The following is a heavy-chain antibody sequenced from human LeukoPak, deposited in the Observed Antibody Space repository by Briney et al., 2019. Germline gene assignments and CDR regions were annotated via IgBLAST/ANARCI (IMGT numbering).Heavy chain of an antibody. CDR2: IGSSGSTV. D-gene: IGHD2/OR15-2a*01. Sequence: GGSLRLSCAASGFSFSSYEMNWVRQAPGKGLEWVSYIGSSGSTVYYADSVKGRFTTSRDNAKNSLYLQMNSLRDEDTAVYYCARDTPLYADSPDASDIWGQGTMVTVSS. CDR1: GFSFSSYE. J-gene: IGHJ3*02. V-gene: IGHV3-48*03. CDR3: ARDTPLYADSPDASDI.